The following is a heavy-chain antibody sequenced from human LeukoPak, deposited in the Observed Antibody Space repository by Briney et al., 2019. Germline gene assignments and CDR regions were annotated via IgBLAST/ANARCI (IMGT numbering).Heavy chain of an antibody. CDR1: GFTSSSYW. Sequence: GGSLRLSCAASGFTSSSYWMSWVRQAPGKRLEWVANIKKDGSEKYYVDSVKGRFTISRDNAKNSLYLQMNSLRAEDTAVYFCARGLYSSTTYYFDYWGQGTLVTVSS. D-gene: IGHD6-13*01. CDR2: IKKDGSEK. CDR3: ARGLYSSTTYYFDY. V-gene: IGHV3-7*03. J-gene: IGHJ4*02.